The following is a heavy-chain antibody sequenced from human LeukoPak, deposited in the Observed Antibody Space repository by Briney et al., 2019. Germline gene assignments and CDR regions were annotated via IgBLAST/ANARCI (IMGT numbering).Heavy chain of an antibody. CDR3: ARDSASYFDY. J-gene: IGHJ4*02. V-gene: IGHV3-21*01. Sequence: GGSLRLSCAASGFTFSSYSMNWVRQAPGKGLEWVSSISSSSGYIYYADSVKGRFTISRDNAKNSLYLQMNSLRAGDTTVYYCARDSASYFDYWGQGTLVTVSS. CDR2: ISSSSGYI. CDR1: GFTFSSYS.